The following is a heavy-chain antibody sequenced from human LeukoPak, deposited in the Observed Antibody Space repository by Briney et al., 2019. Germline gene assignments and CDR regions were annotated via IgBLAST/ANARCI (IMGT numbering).Heavy chain of an antibody. Sequence: ASVKVSCKASGGTFISYAISWVRQAPGQGLEGMGWMNPYTGNTGYEQKFQGRVTMTRNTSITTVYMELSGLTFEDTAVYYCAREGGGGGDLDYWGQGTLVTVSS. J-gene: IGHJ4*02. CDR2: MNPYTGNT. CDR1: GGTFISYA. D-gene: IGHD2-21*01. CDR3: AREGGGGGDLDY. V-gene: IGHV1-8*02.